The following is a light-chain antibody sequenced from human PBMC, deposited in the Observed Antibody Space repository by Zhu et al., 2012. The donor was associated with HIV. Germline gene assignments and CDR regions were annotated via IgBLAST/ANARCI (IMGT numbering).Light chain of an antibody. V-gene: IGKV3-11*01. Sequence: EIVLTQSPGTLSLSPGERATLSCRASQSVGSSLAWYQQKPGQAPRLLIYDASNRATGIPARFSGSGSGTDFTLTISSLDPEDFAVYYCQQRSNWQGSFGQGTKVEIK. CDR1: QSVGSS. CDR2: DAS. J-gene: IGKJ1*01. CDR3: QQRSNWQGS.